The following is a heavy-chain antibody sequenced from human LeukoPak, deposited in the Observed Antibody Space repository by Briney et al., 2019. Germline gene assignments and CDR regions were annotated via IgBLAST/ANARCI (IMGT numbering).Heavy chain of an antibody. Sequence: PGGSLRLSCAASGFTFSSYAMHWVRQAPGKGLEWVAVISYDGSNKYYADSVKGRFTISRDNSKNTLYLQMNSLRAEDTAVYYCARRSVAAIDYWGQGTLVTVSS. D-gene: IGHD2-15*01. CDR3: ARRSVAAIDY. CDR2: ISYDGSNK. J-gene: IGHJ4*02. CDR1: GFTFSSYA. V-gene: IGHV3-30*04.